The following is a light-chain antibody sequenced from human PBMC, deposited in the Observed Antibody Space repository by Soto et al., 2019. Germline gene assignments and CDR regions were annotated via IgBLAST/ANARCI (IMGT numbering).Light chain of an antibody. Sequence: EFVLTQSPGTLSLSPGERATLSCRASQTVRNNYLAWYQQKPGQAPRIIIFGASGRATGIPDRFSGSGSGTDFTLTISRLEPEDFAVYYCQQYGSSGTFGQGTKV. CDR2: GAS. CDR1: QTVRNNY. V-gene: IGKV3-20*01. J-gene: IGKJ1*01. CDR3: QQYGSSGT.